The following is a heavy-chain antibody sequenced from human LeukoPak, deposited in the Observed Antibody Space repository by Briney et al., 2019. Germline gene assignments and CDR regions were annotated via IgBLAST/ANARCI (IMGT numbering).Heavy chain of an antibody. CDR2: LNHSGST. CDR1: GGSFSGYY. Sequence: SETLSLTCAVYGGSFSGYYWSWIRQPPGKGLEWIGELNHSGSTNYNPSLKSRVTISVDTSKNQFSLKLSSVTAADTAVYYCARVSGGYSYGPMIFDYWGQGTLVTVSS. CDR3: ARVSGGYSYGPMIFDY. D-gene: IGHD5-18*01. J-gene: IGHJ4*02. V-gene: IGHV4-34*01.